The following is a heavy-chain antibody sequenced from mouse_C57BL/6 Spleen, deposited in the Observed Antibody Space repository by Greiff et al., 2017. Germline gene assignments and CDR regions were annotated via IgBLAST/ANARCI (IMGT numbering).Heavy chain of an antibody. V-gene: IGHV1-42*01. J-gene: IGHJ4*01. Sequence: EVQLQESGPELVKPGASVKISCKASGYSFTGYYMNWVKQSPEKSLEWIGEINPSTGGTTYNQKFKAKATLTVDKSSSTAYMQLKSLTSEDSAVYYCARSAQCGDYWGQGTSVTVSS. CDR2: INPSTGGT. CDR3: ARSAQCGDY. CDR1: GYSFTGYY. D-gene: IGHD6-1*01.